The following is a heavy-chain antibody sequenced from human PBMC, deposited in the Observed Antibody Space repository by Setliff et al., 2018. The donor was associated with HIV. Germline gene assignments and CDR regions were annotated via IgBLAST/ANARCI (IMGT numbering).Heavy chain of an antibody. D-gene: IGHD3-16*01. CDR2: IYYHGST. V-gene: IGHV4-59*04. CDR3: VNPSGAMGDFDS. CDR1: GGSMSGYY. J-gene: IGHJ4*02. Sequence: SETLSLTCSVSGGSMSGYYWNWIRQPPGKGLEWIGTIYYHGSTYYNPSLKSRVTISIDTSKNQFSLQLTSVTAADTAVYYCVNPSGAMGDFDSWGQGTLVTVSS.